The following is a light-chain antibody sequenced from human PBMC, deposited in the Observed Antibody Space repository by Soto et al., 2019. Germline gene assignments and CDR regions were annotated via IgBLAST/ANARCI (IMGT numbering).Light chain of an antibody. V-gene: IGKV3-15*01. CDR2: GAS. CDR1: QSVSSN. Sequence: EIVMTQSPATLSVSPGERATISCRASQSVSSNLAWYQQKPGQAPRLLIYGASTRATGIPARFSGSGCGTEFTLTISRLHTEGLATSFWQRLDNWPITFCQGTLLDI. CDR3: QRLDNWPIT. J-gene: IGKJ5*01.